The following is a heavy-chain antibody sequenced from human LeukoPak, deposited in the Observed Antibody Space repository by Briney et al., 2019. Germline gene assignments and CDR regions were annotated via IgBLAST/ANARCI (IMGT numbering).Heavy chain of an antibody. CDR1: GFTFSSYG. CDR3: AKDRSYGSETYYFDY. V-gene: IGHV3-30*18. D-gene: IGHD3-10*01. Sequence: PGRSLRLSCAASGFTFSSYGMHWVRQAPGKGLEWVAVISYDGSNKYYADSVKGRFTISRDNSKNTLYLQMNSLRAEDTAVYYRAKDRSYGSETYYFDYWGQGTLVTVSS. CDR2: ISYDGSNK. J-gene: IGHJ4*02.